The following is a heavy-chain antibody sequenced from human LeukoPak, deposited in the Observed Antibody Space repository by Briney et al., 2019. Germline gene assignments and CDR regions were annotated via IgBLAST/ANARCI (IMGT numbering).Heavy chain of an antibody. Sequence: GGSLRLSCAASGFTFSSYAMSWVRQAPGKGLEWVSAISGSGGSTYYADSVKGRFTISRDNSKNTLCLQVNSLRAEDTAVYYCAKFGYYYDSSGYYSQFDYWGQGTLVTVSS. V-gene: IGHV3-23*01. D-gene: IGHD3-22*01. CDR3: AKFGYYYDSSGYYSQFDY. CDR2: ISGSGGST. CDR1: GFTFSSYA. J-gene: IGHJ4*02.